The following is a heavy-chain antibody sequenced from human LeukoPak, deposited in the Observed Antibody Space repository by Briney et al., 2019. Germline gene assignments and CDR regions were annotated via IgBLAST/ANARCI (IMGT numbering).Heavy chain of an antibody. V-gene: IGHV4-39*01. J-gene: IGHJ4*02. Sequence: PSETLSLTSTLYTHSINNPSYYCDWIRQSPGNGLEWIVSIYYSGSTYYNPSLKRRVTISVDTSKNQFSLKLKSVTAAQTSVYSCARYRGSYYGEFDYWGQGTLVTVSS. CDR2: IYYSGST. D-gene: IGHD1-26*01. CDR3: ARYRGSYYGEFDY. CDR1: THSINNPSYY.